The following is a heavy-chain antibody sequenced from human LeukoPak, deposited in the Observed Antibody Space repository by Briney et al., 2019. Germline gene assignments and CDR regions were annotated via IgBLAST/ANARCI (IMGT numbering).Heavy chain of an antibody. CDR2: ISAYNGNT. Sequence: ASVKVSCKASAYTFTSYGISWVRQAPGQGLEWMGWISAYNGNTNYAQKFQGRVTMTTDTSTSTAYMELRSLRSDDTAVYYCARVGAPWYYYYYMDVWGKGTTVTVSS. J-gene: IGHJ6*03. V-gene: IGHV1-18*01. CDR3: ARVGAPWYYYYYMDV. CDR1: AYTFTSYG.